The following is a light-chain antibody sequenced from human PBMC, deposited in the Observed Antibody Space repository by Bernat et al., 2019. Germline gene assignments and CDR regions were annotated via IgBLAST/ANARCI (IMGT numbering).Light chain of an antibody. J-gene: IGKJ1*01. CDR3: QQSHTPPRT. CDR1: KSISIY. Sequence: IQLTQSPRSLSASVGDRVNITCRASKSISIYLNWYQQKPGKAPEVFIYAASSLQSGVPSRFSGSGSGTDFTLTITSLQPDDSAIYYCQQSHTPPRTFGQGTLVEI. CDR2: AAS. V-gene: IGKV1-39*01.